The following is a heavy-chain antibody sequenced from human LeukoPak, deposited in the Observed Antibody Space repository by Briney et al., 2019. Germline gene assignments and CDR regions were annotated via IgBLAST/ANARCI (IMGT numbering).Heavy chain of an antibody. CDR2: MNPNSGNT. Sequence: ASVKVSCKASGYTFTSYDINWVRQATGQGLEWMGWMNPNSGNTGYAQKFQGRVTMTRNTSINTAYMELTSLRSEDTAVFYCARGVRDSSGREYFQHWGQGTVVTVSS. CDR3: ARGVRDSSGREYFQH. CDR1: GYTFTSYD. J-gene: IGHJ1*01. V-gene: IGHV1-8*01. D-gene: IGHD3-22*01.